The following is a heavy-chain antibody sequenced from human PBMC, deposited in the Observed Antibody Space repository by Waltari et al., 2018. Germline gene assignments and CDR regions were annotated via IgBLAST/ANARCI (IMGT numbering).Heavy chain of an antibody. Sequence: QVQLVESGGGVVQPGRSLRLSCAASGFPYDSYGMHWVRQAPGRGLEWVAVIWYDGSKKYYGDSVKGRFTISRDNSKNTIYLQMNSLRVEDTAVYYCAKDGDRIAVAGIFHHWGQGTLVTVSS. V-gene: IGHV3-33*06. D-gene: IGHD6-19*01. CDR1: GFPYDSYG. J-gene: IGHJ4*02. CDR2: IWYDGSKK. CDR3: AKDGDRIAVAGIFHH.